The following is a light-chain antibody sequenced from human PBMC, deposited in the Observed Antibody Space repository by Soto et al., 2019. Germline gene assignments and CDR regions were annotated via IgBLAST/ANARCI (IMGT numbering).Light chain of an antibody. CDR2: CAS. V-gene: IGKV4-1*01. J-gene: IGKJ3*01. CDR3: LQYYITPFP. Sequence: DIVMTQSPDSLAVSLGERATINCKSSQSVLYSSNNKNYLAWYQQKPGQPPKVLIYCASTRESGVPDRFGGSGSGTDLTLTISSLQAEDVAVYYCLQYYITPFPFGPGTKVDIK. CDR1: QSVLYSSNNKNY.